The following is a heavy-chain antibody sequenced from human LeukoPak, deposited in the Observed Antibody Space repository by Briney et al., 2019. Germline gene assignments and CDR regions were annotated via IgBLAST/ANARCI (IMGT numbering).Heavy chain of an antibody. CDR3: ARDGGYCSSTSCYGI. D-gene: IGHD2-2*01. Sequence: SETLSLTCTVSGGSISGYYWNWIRQPPGKGLEWIGYIYYSGSTNYNPSLKSRVTISVDTSKNQFSLKLSSVTAADTAVYYCARDGGYCSSTSCYGIWGQGTMVTVSS. CDR1: GGSISGYY. J-gene: IGHJ3*02. V-gene: IGHV4-59*01. CDR2: IYYSGST.